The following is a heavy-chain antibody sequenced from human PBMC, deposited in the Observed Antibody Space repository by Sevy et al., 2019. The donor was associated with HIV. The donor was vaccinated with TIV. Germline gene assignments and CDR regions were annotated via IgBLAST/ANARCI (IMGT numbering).Heavy chain of an antibody. CDR1: GFTFSDHY. J-gene: IGHJ6*03. Sequence: GGSLRLSCAASGFTFSDHYMDWVRQAPGKGLEWIGRIRNKAKSYTTEYAASVRGRVTISRDDSKNSQYLQMNSLKTEDTAVYYCTRLGYSGSPQGFYYYMDVWGKGTTVTVSS. V-gene: IGHV3-72*01. CDR2: IRNKAKSYTT. D-gene: IGHD1-26*01. CDR3: TRLGYSGSPQGFYYYMDV.